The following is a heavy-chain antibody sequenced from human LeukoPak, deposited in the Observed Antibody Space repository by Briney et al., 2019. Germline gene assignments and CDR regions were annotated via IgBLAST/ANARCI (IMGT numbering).Heavy chain of an antibody. J-gene: IGHJ4*02. CDR3: ARVGDGNFDY. Sequence: PSETLSLTCTVSGGSISSYYWSWIRQPPGKRLEWIGYIYYSGNTNYNPSLRSRVAISIDTSKNQFSLRLSSVTAADTAVYYCARVGDGNFDYWGQGTLVTVSS. D-gene: IGHD3-10*01. CDR2: IYYSGNT. V-gene: IGHV4-59*01. CDR1: GGSISSYY.